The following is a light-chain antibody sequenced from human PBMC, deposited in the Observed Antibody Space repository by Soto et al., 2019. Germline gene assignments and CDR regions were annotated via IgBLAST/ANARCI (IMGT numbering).Light chain of an antibody. Sequence: EIVLTQSPGTRSLSPGERATLSCRESQSVSNNYLAWYQPKPGQAPRLLIYGASNTATGTPDRLSGSGSGTDFTLTISRLEPEDFAVYYCQQYGSSGTFGQGTKVDIK. J-gene: IGKJ1*01. CDR3: QQYGSSGT. CDR2: GAS. V-gene: IGKV3-20*01. CDR1: QSVSNNY.